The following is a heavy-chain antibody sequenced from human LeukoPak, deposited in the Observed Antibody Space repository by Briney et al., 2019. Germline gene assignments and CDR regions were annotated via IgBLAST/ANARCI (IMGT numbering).Heavy chain of an antibody. J-gene: IGHJ4*02. V-gene: IGHV3-48*03. CDR2: ISSSGTTI. Sequence: GGSLRLSCAASGFSVSTYEMNWVRQAPGKGLECVSYISSSGTTISYADSVEGRFTISRDNAKNSLYLEMNSLRVEDTAVYYCARGRPEFFGSGTYLNDWGQGTLVTVSS. CDR1: GFSVSTYE. CDR3: ARGRPEFFGSGTYLND. D-gene: IGHD3-10*01.